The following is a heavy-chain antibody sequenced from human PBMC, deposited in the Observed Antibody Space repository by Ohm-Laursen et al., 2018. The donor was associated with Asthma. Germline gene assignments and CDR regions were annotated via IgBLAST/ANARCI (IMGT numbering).Heavy chain of an antibody. J-gene: IGHJ3*02. CDR1: GGTFSSYA. D-gene: IGHD3-22*01. Sequence: SSVKVSCKAFGGTFSSYAISWVRQAPGQGLEWMGGIIPTFGTANYAQKFQGRVTITADESTSTAYMELSSLRSEDTAVYYCARPYDSSGYYAFDIWGQGTMVTVSS. CDR3: ARPYDSSGYYAFDI. CDR2: IIPTFGTA. V-gene: IGHV1-69*01.